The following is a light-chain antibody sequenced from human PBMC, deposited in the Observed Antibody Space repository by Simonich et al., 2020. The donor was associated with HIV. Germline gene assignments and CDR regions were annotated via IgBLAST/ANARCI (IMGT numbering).Light chain of an antibody. J-gene: IGKJ1*01. V-gene: IGKV4-1*01. CDR1: QSVLYSSNNKDY. CDR2: WAS. CDR3: QQYYITPHT. Sequence: DIVMTQSPDSLAVSLGERATIHCQSSQSVLYSSNNKDYLAWYPQKPGQPPNLLIYWASTRESGVPDRFSGSGSETDFTLTISSLQAEDVAVYYCQQYYITPHTFGQGTKVEIK.